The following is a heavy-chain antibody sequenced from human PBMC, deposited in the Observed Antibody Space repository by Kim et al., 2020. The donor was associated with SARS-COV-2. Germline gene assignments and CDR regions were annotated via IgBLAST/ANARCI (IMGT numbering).Heavy chain of an antibody. V-gene: IGHV3-43*02. CDR1: GFTFDDYA. D-gene: IGHD6-19*01. Sequence: GGSLRLSCAASGFTFDDYAIQWVRQVPGKGLEWVSLISRDGGEIKYADSVKGRFTISRDNSKKSVYLQMNSLGSEDTALYYCVRGQQWLIKNWGQGTQVTVSS. CDR2: ISRDGGEI. CDR3: VRGQQWLIKN. J-gene: IGHJ4*02.